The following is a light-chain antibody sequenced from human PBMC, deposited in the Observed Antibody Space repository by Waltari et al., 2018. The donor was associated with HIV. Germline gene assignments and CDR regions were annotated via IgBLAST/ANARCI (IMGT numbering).Light chain of an antibody. CDR2: GAS. Sequence: ELVLTHSPATLSVSPGGTATLTCRAMQRVSSHLAWYHQTPGQAPRLRIYGASTRATGISARFSGSGSGTEFTLTISSLQSEDVAVYDCQQYKNWARTCGQGTKVEIK. J-gene: IGKJ1*01. V-gene: IGKV3-15*01. CDR3: QQYKNWART. CDR1: QRVSSH.